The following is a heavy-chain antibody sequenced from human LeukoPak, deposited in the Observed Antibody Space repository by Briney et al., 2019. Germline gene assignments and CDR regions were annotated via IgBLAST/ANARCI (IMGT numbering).Heavy chain of an antibody. J-gene: IGHJ4*02. CDR1: GFTFSSDA. D-gene: IGHD2-8*01. Sequence: GGSLRLSCAASGFTFSSDAMSWVRQDPGKGLEWGLAISGRGGSTYYADSVKGRFTISRDNSKNTLYLQMNTLRAADTAVYYCANGKQYAGRPYYFDYWGQGTLVTVSS. CDR2: ISGRGGST. V-gene: IGHV3-23*01. CDR3: ANGKQYAGRPYYFDY.